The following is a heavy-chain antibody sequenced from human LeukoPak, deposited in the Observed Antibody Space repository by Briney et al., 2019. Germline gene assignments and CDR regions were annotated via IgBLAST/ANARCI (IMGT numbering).Heavy chain of an antibody. Sequence: SETLSLTCTVSGGSISGYYWSWIRRPAGKGLEWIGRIYTSGSTNYNPSLKSRVTMSVDTSKNQFSLKLSSVTAADTAVYYCARGIGYGNYFDYWGQGTLVTVSS. CDR3: ARGIGYGNYFDY. V-gene: IGHV4-4*07. CDR2: IYTSGST. CDR1: GGSISGYY. J-gene: IGHJ4*02. D-gene: IGHD1-1*01.